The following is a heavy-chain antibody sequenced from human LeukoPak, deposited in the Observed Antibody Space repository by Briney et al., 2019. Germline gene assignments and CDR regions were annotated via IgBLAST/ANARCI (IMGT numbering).Heavy chain of an antibody. D-gene: IGHD3-22*01. CDR2: IYSGGST. V-gene: IGHV3-53*01. CDR1: GFTVSTNY. CDR3: ANSRYDSSGYYGIIGY. J-gene: IGHJ4*02. Sequence: GGSLRLSCVVSGFTVSTNYMSWVRQAPGKGLEWVSLIYSGGSTYYADSVKGRFTISRDNSKNTLYLQMNSLRAEDTAVYYCANSRYDSSGYYGIIGYWGQGTLVTVSS.